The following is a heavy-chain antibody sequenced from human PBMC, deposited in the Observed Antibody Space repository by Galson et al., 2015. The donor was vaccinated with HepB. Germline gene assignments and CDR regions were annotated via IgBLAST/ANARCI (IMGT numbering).Heavy chain of an antibody. CDR1: GGSISGTNW. Sequence: ETLSLTCAVSGGSISGTNWWSWVRQSPGKGLEWIGEIFDSGSTNYNPSLETRVTMSVDKSKNQFSLKLSSMTAADTAVYYCARDQRGPYPRAFDIWGQGTLVTVSS. D-gene: IGHD1-26*01. V-gene: IGHV4-4*02. J-gene: IGHJ3*02. CDR3: ARDQRGPYPRAFDI. CDR2: IFDSGST.